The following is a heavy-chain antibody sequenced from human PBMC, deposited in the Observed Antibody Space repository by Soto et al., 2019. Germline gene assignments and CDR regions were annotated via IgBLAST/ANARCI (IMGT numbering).Heavy chain of an antibody. CDR2: IIPIFGTT. Sequence: SVKVSCKASGGTFGSDAITWVRQAPGQGLAWVGRIIPIFGTTNYAQNLQGRVTISADKSTLTSYMELHSLTSDDTALYYCARDRTDSGYYTNWLDPWGQGTQVTVSS. CDR1: GGTFGSDA. J-gene: IGHJ5*02. CDR3: ARDRTDSGYYTNWLDP. V-gene: IGHV1-69*06. D-gene: IGHD3-22*01.